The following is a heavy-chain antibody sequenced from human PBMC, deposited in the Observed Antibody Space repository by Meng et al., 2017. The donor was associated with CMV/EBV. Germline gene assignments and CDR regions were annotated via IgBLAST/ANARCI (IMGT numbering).Heavy chain of an antibody. V-gene: IGHV4-34*01. Sequence: QVKLQQWCAGLLKPSETLSLTCAFYGVSLRGYYWSWIRQPPGKGLEWIGEINHSGSTNYNPSLKSRVTISVDTSKNQFSLKLSSVTAADTAVYYCARGGNWFDPWGQGTLVTVSS. CDR1: GVSLRGYY. J-gene: IGHJ5*02. CDR2: INHSGST. CDR3: ARGGNWFDP.